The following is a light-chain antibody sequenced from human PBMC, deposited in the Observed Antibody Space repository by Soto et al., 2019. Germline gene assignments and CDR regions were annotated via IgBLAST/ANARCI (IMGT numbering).Light chain of an antibody. J-gene: IGKJ5*01. CDR3: MQALQTRIT. V-gene: IGKV2-28*01. CDR2: LGS. Sequence: DIVMTQSPLSLPVTPGEPASISCRSSQSLLHSNGYNYLDWYLQKPGQSPQLLIYLGSNRASGVPDRFSGSGSGTDFTLKISRVEAEDVGVYYCMQALQTRITFCQGTRLEIK. CDR1: QSLLHSNGYNY.